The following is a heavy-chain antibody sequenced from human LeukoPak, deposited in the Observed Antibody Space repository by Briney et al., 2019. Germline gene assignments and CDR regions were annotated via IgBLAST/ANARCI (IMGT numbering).Heavy chain of an antibody. V-gene: IGHV1-8*02. D-gene: IGHD3-22*01. CDR3: ARHQYESRVYPSLDS. Sequence: GASVKVSCKASGYTFTSYYMHWVRQATGQGLEWMGWMNPNSGDTGYSQKFQGRGTMTRNTSISTAYMEVSSLRSEDTAVYYCARHQYESRVYPSLDSWGQGSLVTVPS. CDR2: MNPNSGDT. CDR1: GYTFTSYY. J-gene: IGHJ4*02.